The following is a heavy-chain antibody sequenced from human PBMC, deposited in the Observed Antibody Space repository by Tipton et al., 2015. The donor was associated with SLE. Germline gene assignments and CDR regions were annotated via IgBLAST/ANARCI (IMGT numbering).Heavy chain of an antibody. Sequence: TLSLTCAVSGYSISSGYYWGWIRQPPGKGLEWIGYIYYSGSTYYNPSLKSRVTISVDTSKNQFSLKLSSVTAADTAVYYCARGDSSGQPYYFDYWGQGTLVTVSS. V-gene: IGHV4-38-2*01. D-gene: IGHD3-22*01. CDR2: IYYSGST. CDR3: ARGDSSGQPYYFDY. CDR1: GYSISSGYY. J-gene: IGHJ4*02.